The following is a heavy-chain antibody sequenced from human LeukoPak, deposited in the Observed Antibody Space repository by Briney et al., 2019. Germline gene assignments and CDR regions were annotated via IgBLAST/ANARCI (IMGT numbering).Heavy chain of an antibody. CDR3: AKGASKRAVVPAAISSDY. CDR1: GFTFSSYA. V-gene: IGHV3-23*01. D-gene: IGHD2-2*02. CDR2: ISGSGGST. J-gene: IGHJ4*02. Sequence: GGSLRLSCAASGFTFSSYAMSWVRQAPGKGLEWVSAISGSGGSTYYADSVKGRFTISRDNSKNTMYLQMNSLRAEDTAVYYCAKGASKRAVVPAAISSDYWGQGTLVTVSS.